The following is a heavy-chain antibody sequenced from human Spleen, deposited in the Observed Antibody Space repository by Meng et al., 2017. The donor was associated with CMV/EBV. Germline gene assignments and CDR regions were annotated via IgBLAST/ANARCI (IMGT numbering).Heavy chain of an antibody. J-gene: IGHJ4*02. CDR3: AKGYDSGSMYYFDY. CDR1: GFTFDDYA. V-gene: IGHV3-9*01. CDR2: ISWNSGSI. Sequence: GGSLRLSCAASGFTFDDYAMHWVRQAPGKGLEWVSGISWNSGSIGYADSVKGRFTISRDNAKNSLYLQMNSLRAEDTALYYCAKGYDSGSMYYFDYWGQGTLVTVSS. D-gene: IGHD1-26*01.